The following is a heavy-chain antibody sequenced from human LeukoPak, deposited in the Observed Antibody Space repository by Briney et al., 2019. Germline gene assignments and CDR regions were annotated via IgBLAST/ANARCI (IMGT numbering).Heavy chain of an antibody. CDR2: ISYDGSNK. Sequence: GGSLRLSCAASGFTFSSYAMHWVRQAPGKGLEWVAVISYDGSNKYYADSVKGRFTISRDNSKNTLYLQMNSLRAEDTAVYYCAREPVMVRGVLYYYYYGMDVWGQGTTVTVSS. J-gene: IGHJ6*02. D-gene: IGHD3-10*01. CDR3: AREPVMVRGVLYYYYYGMDV. CDR1: GFTFSSYA. V-gene: IGHV3-30-3*01.